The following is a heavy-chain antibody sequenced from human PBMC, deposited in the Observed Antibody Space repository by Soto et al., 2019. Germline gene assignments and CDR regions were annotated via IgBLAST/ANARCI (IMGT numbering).Heavy chain of an antibody. CDR1: GFTFSSYA. CDR2: ISGSGGST. CDR3: AKGLYSRYPRGYYYYYYMDV. J-gene: IGHJ6*03. Sequence: GGSLRLSCAASGFTFSSYAMSWVRQAPGKGLEWVSAISGSGGSTYYADSVKGRFTISRDNSKNTLYLQMNSLRAEDTAVYYCAKGLYSRYPRGYYYYYYMDVWGKGTTVTVSS. V-gene: IGHV3-23*01. D-gene: IGHD2-21*01.